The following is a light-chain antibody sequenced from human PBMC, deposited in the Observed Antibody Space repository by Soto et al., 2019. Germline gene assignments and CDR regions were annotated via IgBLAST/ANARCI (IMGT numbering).Light chain of an antibody. V-gene: IGLV4-69*01. CDR3: QTWGSGIRV. J-gene: IGLJ3*02. Sequence: QSVLTQSPSASASPGASVKLTCTLSSGHRSYAIAWHQQQPQKGPRYLMKLNSDGSHTKGDGIPDRFSGSSSGAERYLTISGLQSEDEADYYCQTWGSGIRVFGGGTQLTVL. CDR2: LNSDGSH. CDR1: SGHRSYA.